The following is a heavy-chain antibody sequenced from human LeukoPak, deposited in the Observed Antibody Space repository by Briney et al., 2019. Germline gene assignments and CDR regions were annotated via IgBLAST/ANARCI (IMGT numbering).Heavy chain of an antibody. D-gene: IGHD5-18*01. V-gene: IGHV4-61*02. J-gene: IGHJ6*03. CDR1: GGSISSGSYY. CDR2: IYTSGST. CDR3: AGVDTAALGYYYYYMDV. Sequence: SQTLSLTCTVSGGSISSGSYYWSWIRQPAGKGLEWIGRIYTSGSTNYNPSLKSRVTISVDTSKNQFSLKLSSVTAADTAVYYCAGVDTAALGYYYYYMDVWGKGTTVTISS.